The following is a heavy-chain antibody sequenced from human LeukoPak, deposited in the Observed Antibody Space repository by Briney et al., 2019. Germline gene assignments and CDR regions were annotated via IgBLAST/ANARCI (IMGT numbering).Heavy chain of an antibody. V-gene: IGHV3-23*01. CDR1: GFSFSSYA. Sequence: GGSLRLSCATSGFSFSSYAMSWVRQAPGKGLEWVSAMSSSDDGRYYAASVRGRFTISRDTSRSTLYLQMNSLRAEGAAVYYCAKAPVTSCRGAFCYPFDYWGQGTLVTVSS. CDR2: MSSSDDGR. D-gene: IGHD2-15*01. CDR3: AKAPVTSCRGAFCYPFDY. J-gene: IGHJ4*02.